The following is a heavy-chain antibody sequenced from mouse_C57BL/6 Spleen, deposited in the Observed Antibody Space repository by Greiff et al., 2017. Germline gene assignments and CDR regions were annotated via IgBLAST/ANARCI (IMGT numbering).Heavy chain of an antibody. CDR3: ARRGVYYGSSYGYFDV. V-gene: IGHV1-54*01. CDR1: GYAFTNYL. J-gene: IGHJ1*03. D-gene: IGHD1-1*01. CDR2: INPGSGGT. Sequence: QVQLKESGAELVRPGTSVKVSCKASGYAFTNYLIEWVKQRPGQGLEWIGVINPGSGGTNYNEKFKGKATLTADKSSSTAYMQLSSLTSEDSAVYFWARRGVYYGSSYGYFDVWGTGTTVTVSS.